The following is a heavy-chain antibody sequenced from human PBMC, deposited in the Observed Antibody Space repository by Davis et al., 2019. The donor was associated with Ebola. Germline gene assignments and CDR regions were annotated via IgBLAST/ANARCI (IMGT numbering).Heavy chain of an antibody. CDR2: ISCGSSYI. J-gene: IGHJ3*01. D-gene: IGHD2-21*01. CDR1: GFTFTDHS. Sequence: PGGSLRLSCAASGFTFTDHSMNCVRQAPGKGLEWLSSISCGSSYIYYADSVKGRFTTSRDNARNSIYLEMSSLRAEDTAVYFCSKVAIAIHYVFDLWDQGTMVTVSS. V-gene: IGHV3-21*06. CDR3: SKVAIAIHYVFDL.